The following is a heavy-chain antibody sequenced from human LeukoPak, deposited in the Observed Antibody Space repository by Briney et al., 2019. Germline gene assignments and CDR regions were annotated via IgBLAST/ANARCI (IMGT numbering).Heavy chain of an antibody. CDR3: VQNRPKSGSFDY. Sequence: GASVKVSCKASGGTFSSYAISWVRQAPGQGLEWMGIINPSGGSTSYAQKFQGRVTMTGDTSTSTVYMELSSLRSEDTAVYYCVQNRPKSGSFDYWGQGTLVTVSS. CDR1: GGTFSSYA. V-gene: IGHV1-46*01. J-gene: IGHJ4*02. CDR2: INPSGGST. D-gene: IGHD1-14*01.